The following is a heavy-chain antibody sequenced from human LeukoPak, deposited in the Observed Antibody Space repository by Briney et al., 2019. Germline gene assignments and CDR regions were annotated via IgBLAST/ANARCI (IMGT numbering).Heavy chain of an antibody. V-gene: IGHV4-61*02. Sequence: SETLSLTCTVSGGSISSGSYDWSWIRQPAGKGLEWIGRIYTSGSTNYNPSLKSRVTISVDTSKNQFSLKLSSVTAADTAVYYCAREPVAVAGIDYWGQGTLVTVSS. D-gene: IGHD6-19*01. CDR3: AREPVAVAGIDY. J-gene: IGHJ4*02. CDR1: GGSISSGSYD. CDR2: IYTSGST.